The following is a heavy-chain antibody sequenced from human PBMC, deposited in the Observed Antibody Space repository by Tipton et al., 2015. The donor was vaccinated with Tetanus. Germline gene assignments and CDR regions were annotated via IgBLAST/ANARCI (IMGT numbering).Heavy chain of an antibody. CDR2: FFPGDSES. V-gene: IGHV5-51*01. J-gene: IGHJ4*02. CDR1: GYSFSSYW. Sequence: QLVQSGAEAKKPGESLKISCRGSGYSFSSYWIAWVRQVPGKGLEWMGIFFPGDSESRYSPSFQGQVTMSGDNSIRTAYLQWNSLRASDTATYYCAKVSAPGTIATGNFDYWSQGTPVTVSS. D-gene: IGHD1-1*01. CDR3: AKVSAPGTIATGNFDY.